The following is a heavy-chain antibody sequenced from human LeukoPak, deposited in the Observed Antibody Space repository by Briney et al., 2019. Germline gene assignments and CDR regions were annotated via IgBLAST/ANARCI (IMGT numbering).Heavy chain of an antibody. CDR2: INPSGGST. D-gene: IGHD5-18*01. V-gene: IGHV1-46*01. CDR1: GYTFTSYY. CDR3: ARDGGHLNSYGPFDP. J-gene: IGHJ5*02. Sequence: ASVKVSCKASGYTFTSYYMHWVRQAPGQGLEWMGIINPSGGSTSYAQKFQGRVTMTRDMSTSTVYMELSSLRSEDTALYYCARDGGHLNSYGPFDPWGQGTLVTVSS.